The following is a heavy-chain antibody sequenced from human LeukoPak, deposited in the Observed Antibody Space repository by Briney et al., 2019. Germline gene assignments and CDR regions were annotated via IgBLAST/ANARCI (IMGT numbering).Heavy chain of an antibody. D-gene: IGHD1-26*01. J-gene: IGHJ3*02. CDR3: ARDGRWELHGDAFDI. V-gene: IGHV4-4*02. CDR1: GGSISSSNW. Sequence: PSGTLSLTCAVSGGSISSSNWWSWVRQPPGKGLEWIGEIYHSGSTNYNPSLKSRVTISVDKSKNQFSLKLSSVTAADTAVYYCARDGRWELHGDAFDIWGQVTIVTVSS. CDR2: IYHSGST.